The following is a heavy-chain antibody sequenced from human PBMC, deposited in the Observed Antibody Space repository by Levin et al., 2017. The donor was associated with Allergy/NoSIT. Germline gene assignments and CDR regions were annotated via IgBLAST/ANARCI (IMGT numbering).Heavy chain of an antibody. V-gene: IGHV1-2*02. CDR3: AINMGSHSAVDD. CDR2: MNPNSGGT. Sequence: ASVKVSCKASGYTFTGYYLHWVRQAPGQGFEWMGWMNPNSGGTNYAQKFQGRVTMTRDTSISTAYLELSSLSPDDTAFYYCAINMGSHSAVDDLGHGARVSVSS. CDR1: GYTFTGYY. D-gene: IGHD1-26*01. J-gene: IGHJ4*01.